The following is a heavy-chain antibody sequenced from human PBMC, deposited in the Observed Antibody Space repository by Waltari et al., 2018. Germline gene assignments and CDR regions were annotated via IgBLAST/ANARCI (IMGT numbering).Heavy chain of an antibody. V-gene: IGHV3-33*06. Sequence: QVQRVASGGGVVQPGMSLRLSCAASGCSLSTFGMHWVRQAPGKGLEWVALTWFDGSKTYYADSVRGRFTISRDNSKNTLYLDINTLRVDDTAIYYCAKDAFGNTYLDHWGQGTLVTVSS. CDR2: TWFDGSKT. CDR1: GCSLSTFG. D-gene: IGHD3-10*01. CDR3: AKDAFGNTYLDH. J-gene: IGHJ5*02.